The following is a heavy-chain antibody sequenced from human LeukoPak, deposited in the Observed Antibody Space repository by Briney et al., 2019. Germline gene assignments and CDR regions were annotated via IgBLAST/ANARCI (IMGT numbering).Heavy chain of an antibody. D-gene: IGHD3-16*02. CDR2: IYPGASDT. CDR3: ARGGDAYVWGSYRHYFDY. J-gene: IGHJ4*02. Sequence: GGSLKISCEGSGYSFTSYWIGWVRQMPGKGLEWMGIIYPGASDTRYSPSFQCQVTISADTSISTAYLQWSILNASDTAMYYCARGGDAYVWGSYRHYFDYWGQGTLVTVSS. CDR1: GYSFTSYW. V-gene: IGHV5-51*01.